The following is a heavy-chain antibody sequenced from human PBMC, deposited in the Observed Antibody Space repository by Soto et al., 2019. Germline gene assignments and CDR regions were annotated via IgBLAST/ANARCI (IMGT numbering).Heavy chain of an antibody. Sequence: QVQLRESGPGLVKPSETLSLTCTVSGGSISDDCWSWIRQPPGTGLEWIGYIFYSGSTNYNPSHKSLVTTAVDTSKHQFPMKLSSVTAADTAVYYCARHPTLAGLGSMGFFQLWGQGTLVTVSS. D-gene: IGHD6-19*01. J-gene: IGHJ1*01. CDR3: ARHPTLAGLGSMGFFQL. V-gene: IGHV4-59*08. CDR2: IFYSGST. CDR1: GGSISDDC.